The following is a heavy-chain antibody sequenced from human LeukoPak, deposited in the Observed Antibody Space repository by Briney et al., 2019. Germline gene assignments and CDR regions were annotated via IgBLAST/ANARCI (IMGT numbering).Heavy chain of an antibody. J-gene: IGHJ4*02. CDR3: ARGDCSSTSCFNFDY. CDR1: GYTYTSYG. Sequence: ASVKDSCKASGYTYTSYGISWVRQAPGKRLEWMGWISAYNGNTNYAQRLQGRVTMTTDTSTSTAYMELRSLRSDDTAVYYCARGDCSSTSCFNFDYWGQGTLVTVSS. D-gene: IGHD2-2*01. CDR2: ISAYNGNT. V-gene: IGHV1-18*04.